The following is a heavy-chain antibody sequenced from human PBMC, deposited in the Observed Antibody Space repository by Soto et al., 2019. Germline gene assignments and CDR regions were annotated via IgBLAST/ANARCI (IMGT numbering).Heavy chain of an antibody. CDR1: GGTFSTSS. V-gene: IGHV1-69*01. CDR3: ARDVVRSTAGDS. Sequence: QLQLVQSGTEVKEPGSSVKVSCKASGGTFSTSSFVWVRQGPGQGLEWMGGIIPIFTRTNFAQKFQGRVTFRADDSRRTTYMELRSLTSEDTAIYYCARDVVRSTAGDSWGQGTLVNVSS. CDR2: IIPIFTRT. J-gene: IGHJ4*02. D-gene: IGHD2-15*01.